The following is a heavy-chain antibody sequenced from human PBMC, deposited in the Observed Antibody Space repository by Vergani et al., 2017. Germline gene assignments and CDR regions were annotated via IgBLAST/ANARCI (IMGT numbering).Heavy chain of an antibody. Sequence: QVQLQESGPGLVKPSQTLSLTCTVFGDFLSSIDHYWSWIRQRSDKGLEWVGHIFRSGATYYNPSLKSRLIMSVDTSKNQFSLKLTSVTAADTAMYYCARENVVIARIFDFWGQGTLVTVSS. J-gene: IGHJ4*02. CDR3: ARENVVIARIFDF. V-gene: IGHV4-31*03. CDR1: GDFLSSIDHY. D-gene: IGHD2-21*01. CDR2: IFRSGAT.